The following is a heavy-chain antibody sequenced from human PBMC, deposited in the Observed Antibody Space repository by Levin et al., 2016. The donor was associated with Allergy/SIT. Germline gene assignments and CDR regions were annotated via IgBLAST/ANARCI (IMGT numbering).Heavy chain of an antibody. J-gene: IGHJ4*02. CDR2: MFTSGTT. CDR1: GVSMSSYY. CDR3: ASPEGY. Sequence: LETLSLTCTVSGVSMSSYYWSWIRQPAGKGLEWIGRMFTSGTTVYNPSLESRVTMSIDTSKNQFSLTLRSVTAADTAVYYCASPEGYWGQGTLVTVSS. V-gene: IGHV4-4*07.